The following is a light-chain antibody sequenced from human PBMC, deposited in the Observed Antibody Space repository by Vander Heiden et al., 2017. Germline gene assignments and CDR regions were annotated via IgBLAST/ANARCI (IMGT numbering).Light chain of an antibody. CDR1: NIGSKS. J-gene: IGLJ2*01. CDR2: EDS. Sequence: SYVLPPPPSFSVAPGQPARITCWGNNIGSKSVHWYQQKPGQAPVLAVYEDSDRPSGIPERFSGSNSGNTATLTISRVEAGDEADYYCQVWDSSSDHPVFGGGTKLTVL. V-gene: IGLV3-21*02. CDR3: QVWDSSSDHPV.